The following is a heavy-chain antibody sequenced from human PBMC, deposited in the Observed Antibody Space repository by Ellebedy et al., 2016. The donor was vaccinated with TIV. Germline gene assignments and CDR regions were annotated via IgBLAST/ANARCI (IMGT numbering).Heavy chain of an antibody. CDR3: ATDGSYGDYLSPQHAFTI. Sequence: GGSLRLSCTASGFTFSSYWMSWVRQAPGKGLEWVANINQDGRQKYYVDSVKGRFTISRDKVKNSLYLQVNSRRAEDTAVYYCATDGSYGDYLSPQHAFTIWGQGTMVTVSS. CDR2: INQDGRQK. J-gene: IGHJ3*02. D-gene: IGHD4-17*01. V-gene: IGHV3-7*01. CDR1: GFTFSSYW.